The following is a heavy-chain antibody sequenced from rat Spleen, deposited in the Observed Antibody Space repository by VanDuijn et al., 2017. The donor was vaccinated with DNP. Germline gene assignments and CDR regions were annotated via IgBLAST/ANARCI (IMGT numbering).Heavy chain of an antibody. CDR2: ISSGGNT. CDR1: GFSLTDYS. J-gene: IGHJ3*01. V-gene: IGHV2-19*01. D-gene: IGHD1-1*01. Sequence: QVQLKESGPGMVQPSQTLSLTCTVSGFSLTDYSVHWVRQPPGKVLEWIAAISSGGNTYYNSALKSRLSISRDTSKSQVFLKMNSLQTEDTAIYYCTRGVTTVVTGWFAYWGQGTLVTVSS. CDR3: TRGVTTVVTGWFAY.